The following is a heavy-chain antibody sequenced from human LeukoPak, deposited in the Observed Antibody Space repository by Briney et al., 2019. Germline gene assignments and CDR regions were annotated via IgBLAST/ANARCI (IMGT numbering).Heavy chain of an antibody. CDR2: ISSSSSYI. Sequence: AGGPLRLSCAASGFTFSSYSMNWVRQAPGKGLEWVSSISSSSSYIYYADSVKGRFTISRDNAKNSLYLQMNSLRAEDTAVYYCARDSPSMVRGVTIEGDYWGQGTLVTVSS. D-gene: IGHD3-10*01. CDR1: GFTFSSYS. V-gene: IGHV3-21*01. CDR3: ARDSPSMVRGVTIEGDY. J-gene: IGHJ4*02.